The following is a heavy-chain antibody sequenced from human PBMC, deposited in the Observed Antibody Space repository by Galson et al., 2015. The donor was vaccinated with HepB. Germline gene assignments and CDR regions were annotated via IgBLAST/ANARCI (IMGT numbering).Heavy chain of an antibody. J-gene: IGHJ6*02. CDR2: IRSKAYGGTT. CDR1: GFTFGDYA. CDR3: TRDRRDGYNSKFYYGMDV. V-gene: IGHV3-49*03. Sequence: SLRLSCAASGFTFGDYAMSWFRQAPGKGLEWVGFIRSKAYGGTTEYAASVKGRFTISRDDSKSIAYLQMNSLKTEDTAVYYCTRDRRDGYNSKFYYGMDVWGQGTTVTVSS. D-gene: IGHD5-24*01.